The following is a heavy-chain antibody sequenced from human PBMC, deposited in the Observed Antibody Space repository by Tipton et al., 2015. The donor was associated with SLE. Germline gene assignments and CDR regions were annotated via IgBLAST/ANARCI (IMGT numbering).Heavy chain of an antibody. Sequence: TLSLTCAIYGGSFSDNYWSWIRQPPGKGLEWIGEINHSGRTNYNPSFKSRVTISVDTSENQFSLKLSSLTAADTATYYCARESRGYSYRRYFEYWGLGTLVTVSS. CDR2: INHSGRT. D-gene: IGHD5-18*01. J-gene: IGHJ4*02. V-gene: IGHV4-34*01. CDR3: ARESRGYSYRRYFEY. CDR1: GGSFSDNY.